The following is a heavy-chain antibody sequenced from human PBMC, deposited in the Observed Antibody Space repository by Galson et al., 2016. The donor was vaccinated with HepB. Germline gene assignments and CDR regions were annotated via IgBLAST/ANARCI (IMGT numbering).Heavy chain of an antibody. CDR3: ATGIVVAGKYYYHYMDV. CDR1: GVSISSDYY. V-gene: IGHV4-39*01. J-gene: IGHJ6*03. CDR2: IYSNEDT. Sequence: SETLSLTCIVSGVSISSDYYWGWIRQPPGRGLEWIGSIYSNEDTSYNPSLKSRVTISVDTPKNQFSLRIDAVTAADTGLYYCATGIVVAGKYYYHYMDVWGKGTTVTVSS. D-gene: IGHD6-19*01.